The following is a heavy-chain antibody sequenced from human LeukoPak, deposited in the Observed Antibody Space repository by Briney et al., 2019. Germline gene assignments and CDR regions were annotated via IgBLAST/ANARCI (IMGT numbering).Heavy chain of an antibody. CDR2: IYYSGSA. CDR3: ARGAAAGDY. J-gene: IGHJ4*02. CDR1: GGSISSYY. V-gene: IGHV4-59*08. Sequence: SETLSLTCSVSGGSISSYYWSWIRQPPGKGLEWIGYIYYSGSANYSPSLKSRVTISVDTSKNQFSLKLSSVTAADTAVYYCARGAAAGDYWGQGTLVTVSS. D-gene: IGHD6-13*01.